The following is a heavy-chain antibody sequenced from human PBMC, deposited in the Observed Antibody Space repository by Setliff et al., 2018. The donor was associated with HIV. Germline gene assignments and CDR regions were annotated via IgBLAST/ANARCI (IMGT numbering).Heavy chain of an antibody. CDR3: ARESTGSFRGLDF. CDR1: DGSMSSYF. V-gene: IGHV4-4*07. D-gene: IGHD1-26*01. J-gene: IGHJ4*02. CDR2: IYTSGIT. Sequence: PSETLSLTCTVSDGSMSSYFWSWIRQPAGKGLEWIGRIYTSGITNYNPSLKSRVTLSVDTSKSQFSLSLSSVTAADTAVYYCARESTGSFRGLDFWGQGTRVTVSS.